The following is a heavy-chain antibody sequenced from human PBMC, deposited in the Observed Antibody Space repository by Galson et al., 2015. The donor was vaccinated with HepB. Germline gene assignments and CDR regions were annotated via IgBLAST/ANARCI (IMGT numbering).Heavy chain of an antibody. CDR3: ARVHSASRWELQDYFDY. D-gene: IGHD1-26*01. CDR2: ISAYNGNT. V-gene: IGHV1-18*01. J-gene: IGHJ4*02. Sequence: SVKVSCKASGYTFTSYGISWVRQAPGQGLEWMGWISAYNGNTNYAQKLQGRVTMTTDTSTSTAYMELRSLRSDDTAVYYCARVHSASRWELQDYFDYWGQGTLVTVSS. CDR1: GYTFTSYG.